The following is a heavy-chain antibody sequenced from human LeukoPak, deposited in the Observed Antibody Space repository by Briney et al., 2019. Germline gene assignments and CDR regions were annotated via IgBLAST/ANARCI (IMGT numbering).Heavy chain of an antibody. Sequence: GGSLRLSCAASGFTFSSYAMHWVRQAPGKGLEWVAVISYDGSNKYYADSVKGRFTISRDNSKNTLYLQVNSLRAEDTAVYYCARCYTYGTTWFGGLDVWGQGTTVTVSS. CDR3: ARCYTYGTTWFGGLDV. J-gene: IGHJ6*02. CDR2: ISYDGSNK. CDR1: GFTFSSYA. D-gene: IGHD3-10*01. V-gene: IGHV3-30-3*01.